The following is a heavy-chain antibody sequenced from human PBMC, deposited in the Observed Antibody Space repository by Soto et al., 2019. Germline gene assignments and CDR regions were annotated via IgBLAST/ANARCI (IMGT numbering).Heavy chain of an antibody. Sequence: SQTLSLTCAISGDSVSSNSAAWNWIRQSPSRGLEWLGRTYYRSKWYNDYAVSVKSRITINPDTSKNQFSLQLNSVTPEDTAVYYCARALGDCSSTTCRGSGSDTWGQGTMATVSS. J-gene: IGHJ3*02. CDR3: ARALGDCSSTTCRGSGSDT. CDR2: TYYRSKWYN. CDR1: GDSVSSNSAA. D-gene: IGHD2-2*01. V-gene: IGHV6-1*01.